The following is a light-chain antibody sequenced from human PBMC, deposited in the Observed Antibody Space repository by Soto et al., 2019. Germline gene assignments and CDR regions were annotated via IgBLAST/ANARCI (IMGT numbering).Light chain of an antibody. CDR3: QQYNNWPPT. J-gene: IGKJ1*01. CDR2: GAS. Sequence: EIVLTQSPASLSLSPGERATLSCRASQSVGSNYLAWYQQKPGQAPRILIFGASGRATGIPDRFSGSGSGTEFTLTISSLQSEDFAVYYCQQYNNWPPTFGQGTKVDIK. CDR1: QSVGSN. V-gene: IGKV3D-15*01.